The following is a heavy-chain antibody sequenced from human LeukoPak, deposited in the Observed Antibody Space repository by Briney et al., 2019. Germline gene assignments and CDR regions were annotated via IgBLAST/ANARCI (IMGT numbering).Heavy chain of an antibody. V-gene: IGHV3-66*02. CDR1: GFTVSSNY. Sequence: PGGSLRLSCAASGFTVSSNYMSWVRQAPGKGLEWVSVIYSGGSTYYADSVEGGFTISRDNSKKKLYLQMNSRRAEDTAAYYCAIQSRIVAATAFFDNWGQGTMVTVSS. D-gene: IGHD1-26*01. J-gene: IGHJ4*02. CDR2: IYSGGST. CDR3: AIQSRIVAATAFFDN.